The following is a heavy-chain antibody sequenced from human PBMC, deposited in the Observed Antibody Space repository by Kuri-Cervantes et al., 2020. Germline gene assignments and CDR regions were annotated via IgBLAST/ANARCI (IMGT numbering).Heavy chain of an antibody. CDR2: ISSSSSYI. CDR1: GFTFSSYS. V-gene: IGHV3-21*01. D-gene: IGHD4-17*01. Sequence: GESLKISCAASGFTFSSYSINWVRQAPGMGLEWVSSISSSSSYIYYADSVKGRFTISRDNAKNSLYLQMNSLRVEDSAVYYCASVQKSNDYGIRPRDFDYWGRGTLVTVSS. CDR3: ASVQKSNDYGIRPRDFDY. J-gene: IGHJ4*02.